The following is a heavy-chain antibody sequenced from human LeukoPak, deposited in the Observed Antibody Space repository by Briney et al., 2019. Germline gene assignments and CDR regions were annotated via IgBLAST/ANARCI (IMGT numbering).Heavy chain of an antibody. J-gene: IGHJ5*02. V-gene: IGHV4-34*01. Sequence: SETLSLTCAVYGGSFSGYYWSWIRQPPGKGLEWIGEINHSGSTNYNPSHKSRVTISVDTSKNQFSLKLSSVTAADTAVYYCARGYCSSTSCYVLWSNWFDPWGQGTLVTVSS. CDR3: ARGYCSSTSCYVLWSNWFDP. CDR1: GGSFSGYY. CDR2: INHSGST. D-gene: IGHD2-2*01.